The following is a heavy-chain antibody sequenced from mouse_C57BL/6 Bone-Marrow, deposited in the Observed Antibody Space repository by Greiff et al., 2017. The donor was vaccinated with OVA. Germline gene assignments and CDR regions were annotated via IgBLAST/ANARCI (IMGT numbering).Heavy chain of an antibody. CDR2: IWSGGST. CDR1: GFSLTSYG. D-gene: IGHD1-1*01. CDR3: ARNYYGSSPYYFDY. J-gene: IGHJ2*01. V-gene: IGHV2-2*01. Sequence: VKLVESGPGLVQPSQSLSITCTVSGFSLTSYGVHWVRQSPGKGLEWLGVIWSGGSTDYNAAFISRLSISKDNSKSQVFFKMNSLQADDTAIYYCARNYYGSSPYYFDYWGQGTTLTVSS.